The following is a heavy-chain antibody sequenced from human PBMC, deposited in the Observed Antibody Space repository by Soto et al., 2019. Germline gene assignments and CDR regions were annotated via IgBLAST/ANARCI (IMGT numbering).Heavy chain of an antibody. D-gene: IGHD3-3*01. CDR2: IIPIFGTA. Sequence: SVKVSCKAAGGTFSSYAISWVRQAPGQGLEWMGGIIPIFGTANYAQKFQGRVTITADESTSTAYMELSSLRSEDTAVYYCARELGITIFGVVGGDGMDVWGQGTTVTVSS. J-gene: IGHJ6*02. CDR1: GGTFSSYA. V-gene: IGHV1-69*13. CDR3: ARELGITIFGVVGGDGMDV.